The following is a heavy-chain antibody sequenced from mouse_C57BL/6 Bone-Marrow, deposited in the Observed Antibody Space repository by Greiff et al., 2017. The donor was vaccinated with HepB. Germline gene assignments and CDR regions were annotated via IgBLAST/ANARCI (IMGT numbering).Heavy chain of an antibody. CDR3: ASDYSNYLGAY. CDR1: GYTFTSYW. J-gene: IGHJ3*01. Sequence: QVQLQQPGAELVKPGASVKLSCKASGYTFTSYWMHWVKQRPGQGLEWIGMIHPNSGSTNYNEKFKSKATLTVDKSSSTAYMQLSSLTSEDSAVYYCASDYSNYLGAYWGQGTLVTVSA. CDR2: IHPNSGST. D-gene: IGHD2-5*01. V-gene: IGHV1-64*01.